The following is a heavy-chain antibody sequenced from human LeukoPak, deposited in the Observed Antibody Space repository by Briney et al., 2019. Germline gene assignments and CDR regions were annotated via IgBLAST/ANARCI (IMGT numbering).Heavy chain of an antibody. CDR1: GGTFSSYA. CDR2: ISAYNGNT. CDR3: ARDYYGSGSYVSYYYYGMDV. Sequence: ASVKVSCKASGGTFSSYAISWVRQAPGQGLEWMGWISAYNGNTNYAQKLQGRVTMTTDTSTSTAYMELRSLRSDDTAVYYCARDYYGSGSYVSYYYYGMDVWGQGTTVTVSS. D-gene: IGHD3-10*01. V-gene: IGHV1-18*01. J-gene: IGHJ6*02.